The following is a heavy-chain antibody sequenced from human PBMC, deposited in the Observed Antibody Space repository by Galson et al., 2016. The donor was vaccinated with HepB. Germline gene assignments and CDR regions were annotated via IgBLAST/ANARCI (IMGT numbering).Heavy chain of an antibody. J-gene: IGHJ6*02. D-gene: IGHD2-15*01. CDR3: AREGSYCRAGRCSSDYYGMDV. V-gene: IGHV4-39*07. Sequence: ETLSLTCTVSGGSISSSYYWGWIRQPPGKGLEWIGSMYYSGNTYYNPSLKSRVTMTRNTSISTAYMELSSLRSEDTAVYYCAREGSYCRAGRCSSDYYGMDVWGQGTTVTVSS. CDR2: MYYSGNT. CDR1: GGSISSSYY.